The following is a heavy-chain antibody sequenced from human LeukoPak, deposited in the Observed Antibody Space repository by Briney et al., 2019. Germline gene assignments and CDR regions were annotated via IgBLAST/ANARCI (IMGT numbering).Heavy chain of an antibody. J-gene: IGHJ3*02. Sequence: GGSLRLSCAASGFTFSSYVMHWVRQAPGKGLEWVAVIWYDGSNKYYADSVKGRVTLSREKSKNTLDLQMNRLRAEDTAVYHCARSSSLGYCSGGSCRTDAFDIWGQGTMVTVSS. D-gene: IGHD2-15*01. CDR2: IWYDGSNK. CDR1: GFTFSSYV. CDR3: ARSSSLGYCSGGSCRTDAFDI. V-gene: IGHV3-33*01.